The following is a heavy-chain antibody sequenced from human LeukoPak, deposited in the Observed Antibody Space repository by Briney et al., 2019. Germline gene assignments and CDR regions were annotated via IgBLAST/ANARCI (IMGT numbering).Heavy chain of an antibody. V-gene: IGHV3-33*08. CDR2: IWYDGSNK. CDR3: ARGYSYGYFDY. Sequence: TGGSLRLSCAASGFTFSSYGIHWVRPAPGKGLEWVAVIWYDGSNKYYADSVKGRFTISRDNSKNTLYLQMNSLRAEDTAVYYCARGYSYGYFDYWGQGTLVTVSS. CDR1: GFTFSSYG. J-gene: IGHJ4*02. D-gene: IGHD5-18*01.